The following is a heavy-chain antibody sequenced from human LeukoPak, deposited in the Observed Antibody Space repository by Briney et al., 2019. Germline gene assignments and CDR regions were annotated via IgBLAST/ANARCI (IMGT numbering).Heavy chain of an antibody. D-gene: IGHD1-1*01. J-gene: IGHJ5*02. CDR1: GYTFRSHD. V-gene: IGHV1-8*01. CDR3: ARESERNDGWFDP. CDR2: VSPKTGRT. Sequence: ASVLVSCKASGYTFRSHDINWVRQATGQGLEWMGWVSPKTGRTGYAQKFQGRVYMTTNASLSTAYMELSSLGSDDTAVYFCARESERNDGWFDPWGQGTLVTVSS.